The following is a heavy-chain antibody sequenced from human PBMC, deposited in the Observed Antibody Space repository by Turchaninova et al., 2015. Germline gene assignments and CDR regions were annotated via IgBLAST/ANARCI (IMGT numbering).Heavy chain of an antibody. CDR3: ARHYPDYYGSGHPLASAFNI. CDR1: GYSISSGYY. V-gene: IGHV4-38-2*01. CDR2: TYHTGTT. J-gene: IGHJ3*02. D-gene: IGHD3-10*01. Sequence: KPSETLSVTCAVPGYSISSGYYLGWIRQPPGKGLEWIGSTYHTGTTYYNPSLKSRVTLSVDTSKNQFSLKLTSVTAADTAVYYCARHYPDYYGSGHPLASAFNIWGQGTMVTVSS.